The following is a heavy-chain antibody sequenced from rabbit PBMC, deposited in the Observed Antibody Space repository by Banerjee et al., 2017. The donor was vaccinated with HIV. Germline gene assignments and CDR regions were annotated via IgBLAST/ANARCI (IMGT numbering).Heavy chain of an antibody. V-gene: IGHV1S40*01. CDR3: ARDLAGVIGWNFNL. J-gene: IGHJ4*01. D-gene: IGHD4-1*01. Sequence: QSLEESGGDLVQPGASLTLTCTASGFSFNSNAMCGVRQAPGKGLEWIACIGISSDNTYYANWAKGRFTISKASWTTVTLQMTSLTAADTASYFCARDLAGVIGWNFNLWGQGTLVTVS. CDR2: IGISSDNT. CDR1: GFSFNSNA.